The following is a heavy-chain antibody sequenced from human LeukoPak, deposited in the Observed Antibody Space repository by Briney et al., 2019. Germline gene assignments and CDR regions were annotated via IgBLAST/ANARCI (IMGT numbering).Heavy chain of an antibody. J-gene: IGHJ4*02. Sequence: GGSLRLSCAASGFTFSNFAIHWVRQAPGKGLEWVAVILYDGRNKYYGDSVKGRFTISRDNSKNTMYLQLNSLRVEDTAVYYCAKDRERWGGYSYGLPFDYWGQGILVTVSS. V-gene: IGHV3-30*18. CDR3: AKDRERWGGYSYGLPFDY. D-gene: IGHD5-18*01. CDR2: ILYDGRNK. CDR1: GFTFSNFA.